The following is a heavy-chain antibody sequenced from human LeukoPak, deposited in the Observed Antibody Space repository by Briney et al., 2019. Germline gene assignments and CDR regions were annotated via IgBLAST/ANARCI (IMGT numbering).Heavy chain of an antibody. V-gene: IGHV1-18*01. Sequence: ASVKVSCKASGYTFTSYGISWVRQSPGRGLEWMGWISAYNGNTNYAQKLQGRVTMTTDTSTSTAYMELRSLRSDDTAVYYCARDRYCSGGSCYGAFDIWGQGTMVTVSS. CDR2: ISAYNGNT. CDR3: ARDRYCSGGSCYGAFDI. J-gene: IGHJ3*02. CDR1: GYTFTSYG. D-gene: IGHD2-15*01.